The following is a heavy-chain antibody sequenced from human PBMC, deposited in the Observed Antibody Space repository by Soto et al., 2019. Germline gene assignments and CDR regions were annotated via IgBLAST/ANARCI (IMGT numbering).Heavy chain of an antibody. CDR2: ITSGSSPYT. V-gene: IGHV3-21*01. D-gene: IGHD3-3*01. CDR3: ARDTIFGVVGMDV. J-gene: IGHJ6*02. Sequence: PGESLKISCAASGFTFINFNMHWVRQAPGKGLEWVSSITSGSSPYTYSADSVKGRFTISRDNAKNSLYLQMNGLRDEDTAVYYCARDTIFGVVGMDVWGQGTTVTVSS. CDR1: GFTFINFN.